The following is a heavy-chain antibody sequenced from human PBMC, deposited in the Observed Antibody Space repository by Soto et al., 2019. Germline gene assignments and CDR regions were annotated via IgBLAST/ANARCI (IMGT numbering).Heavy chain of an antibody. D-gene: IGHD2-15*01. CDR1: GFTFSSYG. CDR2: ILYDGSKK. V-gene: IGHV3-30*18. J-gene: IGHJ4*02. CDR3: AKDRGALRWSEEHYYFDY. Sequence: LRLSCAASGFTFSSYGMHWVRQAPGKGLEWVAVILYDGSKKYYADSMKGRFTISRDNSKNTLYLQMNSPRAEDSALYYCAKDRGALRWSEEHYYFDYWGQGSLVTVSS.